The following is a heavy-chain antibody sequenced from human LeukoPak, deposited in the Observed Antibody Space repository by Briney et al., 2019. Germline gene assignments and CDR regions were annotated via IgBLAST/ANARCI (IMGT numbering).Heavy chain of an antibody. D-gene: IGHD3-10*01. CDR1: GFTVSSNY. CDR2: IYSGGST. V-gene: IGHV3-53*01. J-gene: IGHJ4*02. CDR3: ARMYYYGSADY. Sequence: GGSLRLSCAASGFTVSSNYMSWVRQAPGKGLEWVSVIYSGGSTYYADSVKGRFNISRDNSKNTLYLQMNSLRAEDTAVYYCARMYYYGSADYWGQGTLVTVSS.